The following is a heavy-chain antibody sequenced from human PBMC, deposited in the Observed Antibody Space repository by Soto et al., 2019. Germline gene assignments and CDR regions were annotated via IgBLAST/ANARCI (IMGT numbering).Heavy chain of an antibody. Sequence: EGQLVESGGGLVQPGGSLRLSCAVSGFTFSTYSMAWVRQAPGKGLEWVSYISSSSSVTYYADSVKGRIAVSRDNAKNSLYLQMHSLRAEDTAVYYCARYLIIPRAFDIWGQGTTVTVSS. CDR2: ISSSSSVT. CDR1: GFTFSTYS. CDR3: ARYLIIPRAFDI. D-gene: IGHD2-21*01. V-gene: IGHV3-48*04. J-gene: IGHJ3*02.